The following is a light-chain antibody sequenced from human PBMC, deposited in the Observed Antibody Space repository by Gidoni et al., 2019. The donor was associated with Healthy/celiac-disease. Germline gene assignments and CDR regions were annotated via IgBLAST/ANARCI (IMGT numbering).Light chain of an antibody. CDR2: TLS. Sequence: LQKPGQSPQLLIYTLSSRASGVPDRFSGSGSGTDFTLKISRVEAEDVGVYSCMQRIEFPITFGQXTRLEIK. V-gene: IGKV2-40*01. CDR3: MQRIEFPIT. J-gene: IGKJ5*01.